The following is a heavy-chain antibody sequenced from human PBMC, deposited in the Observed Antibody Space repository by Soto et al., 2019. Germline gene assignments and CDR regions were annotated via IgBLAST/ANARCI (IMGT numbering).Heavy chain of an antibody. CDR1: GGTFSSYA. V-gene: IGHV1-69*01. J-gene: IGHJ6*02. CDR2: IIPIFGTA. CDR3: ARAKGCSGGSCYLYYYYYYGMDV. Sequence: QVQLVQSGAEVKKPGSSVKVSCKASGGTFSSYAISWVRQAPGQGLEWMGGIIPIFGTANYAQKFQGRVTITADESTSTAYMELSSLRSEETAVYYCARAKGCSGGSCYLYYYYYYGMDVWGQGTTVTVSS. D-gene: IGHD2-15*01.